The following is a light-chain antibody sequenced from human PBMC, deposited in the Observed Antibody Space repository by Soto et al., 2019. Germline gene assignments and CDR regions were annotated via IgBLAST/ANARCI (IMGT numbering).Light chain of an antibody. J-gene: IGLJ3*02. V-gene: IGLV2-11*01. CDR2: DVN. CDR3: CSYAGSLWV. Sequence: QSALTQPRSVSGSPGQSVTISCTGTSGDVGFYNYVSWYQQHPGKAPKLMIYDVNKRPSGVPDRFSGSKSGNTASLTISGLQAEDETDYYCCSYAGSLWVFGGGTKLTVL. CDR1: SGDVGFYNY.